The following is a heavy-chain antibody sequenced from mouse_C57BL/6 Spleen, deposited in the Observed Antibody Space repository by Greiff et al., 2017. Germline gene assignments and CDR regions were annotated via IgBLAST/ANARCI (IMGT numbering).Heavy chain of an antibody. CDR3: TKHLFAY. J-gene: IGHJ3*01. V-gene: IGHV14-4*01. Sequence: EVKLQESGAELVRPGASVKLSCTASGFNIKDDYMPWVKQRPEQGLEWIGWIDPENGDTEYASKFQGKATITADTSSNTAYLQLSSLTSEDTAVYYCTKHLFAYWGQGTLVTVSA. CDR2: IDPENGDT. CDR1: GFNIKDDY.